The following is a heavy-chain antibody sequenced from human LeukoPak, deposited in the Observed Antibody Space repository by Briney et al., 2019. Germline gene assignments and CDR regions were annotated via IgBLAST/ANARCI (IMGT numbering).Heavy chain of an antibody. V-gene: IGHV1/OR15-1*02. Sequence: ASVKVSCKASGYTFTGYYMHWVRQAPGQELGWMGRINPNSGGTNYAQKFQGRVTMTRDTSISTAYTELSSLRSEDTAVYYCARDRYYDSSGFTLTYTHPHYYMDVWGKGTTVTISS. CDR1: GYTFTGYY. CDR2: INPNSGGT. CDR3: ARDRYYDSSGFTLTYTHPHYYMDV. J-gene: IGHJ6*03. D-gene: IGHD3-22*01.